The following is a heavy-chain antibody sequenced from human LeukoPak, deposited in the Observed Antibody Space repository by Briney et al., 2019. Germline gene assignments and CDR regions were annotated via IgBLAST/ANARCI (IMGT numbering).Heavy chain of an antibody. CDR2: INAANGNT. D-gene: IGHD1-14*01. V-gene: IGHV1-3*01. CDR1: GYTFTSYA. Sequence: ASVKVSCKASGYTFTSYAMDWVRQAPGQRLEWMGWINAANGNTKYSQKFQGRVTITRDTSASIVYMELSSLRSEDTAVYYCARMYSEAFDIWGQGTMVTVSS. CDR3: ARMYSEAFDI. J-gene: IGHJ3*02.